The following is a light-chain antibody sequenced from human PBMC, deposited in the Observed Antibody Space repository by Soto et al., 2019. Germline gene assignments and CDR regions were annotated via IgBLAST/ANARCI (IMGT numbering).Light chain of an antibody. CDR3: TSYTSSSTHG. Sequence: QSALTQPASVSGSPGQSITISCTGTSSDVGAYNYVSWYQQHPGKVPKQMIYDVSNRPSGVPSRFSGSKSGDTASLTISGLQAEDEADYYCTSYTSSSTHGFGTGTKLTVL. J-gene: IGLJ1*01. CDR2: DVS. V-gene: IGLV2-14*01. CDR1: SSDVGAYNY.